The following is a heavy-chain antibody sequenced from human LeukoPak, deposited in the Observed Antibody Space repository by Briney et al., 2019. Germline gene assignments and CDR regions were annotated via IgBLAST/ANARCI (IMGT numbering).Heavy chain of an antibody. V-gene: IGHV3-23*01. CDR2: ISNTGSNT. CDR1: GFTFSSYA. CDR3: AKDLHRIAVAGTGDY. Sequence: PGGSLRLSCATSGFTFSSYAVAWVRQAPGRGLEWVSSISNTGSNTYYADSVKGRFTISRDNSKNTLSLQMNSLRAEDTAVYYCAKDLHRIAVAGTGDYWGQGTLVTVSS. D-gene: IGHD6-19*01. J-gene: IGHJ4*02.